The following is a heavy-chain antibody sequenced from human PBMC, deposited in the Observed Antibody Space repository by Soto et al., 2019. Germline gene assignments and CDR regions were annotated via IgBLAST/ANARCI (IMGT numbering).Heavy chain of an antibody. CDR3: ARLHLGIFNKYYFDY. D-gene: IGHD2-15*01. CDR1: GGSFSGYY. J-gene: IGHJ4*02. V-gene: IGHV4-34*01. Sequence: SETLSLTCAVYGGSFSGYYWSWIRQPPGKGLEWIGEINHSGSTNYNPSLKSRVTISVDTSKNQFSPKLSSVTAADTAVYYCARLHLGIFNKYYFDYWGQGTLVTVSS. CDR2: INHSGST.